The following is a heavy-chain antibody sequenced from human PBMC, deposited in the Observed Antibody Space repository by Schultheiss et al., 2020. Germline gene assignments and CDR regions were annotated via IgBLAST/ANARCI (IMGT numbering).Heavy chain of an antibody. Sequence: GGSLRLSCAASGFTFSDYYMSWIRQAPGKGLEWVSSISSSSSYIYYADSVKGRFTISRDNAENSLYLQMNSLRAEDTAVYYCAREDQEIYWTSDIVVVPAARPLMDVWGKGTTVTVSS. CDR1: GFTFSDYY. D-gene: IGHD2-2*01. CDR3: AREDQEIYWTSDIVVVPAARPLMDV. CDR2: ISSSSSYI. V-gene: IGHV3-11*06. J-gene: IGHJ6*04.